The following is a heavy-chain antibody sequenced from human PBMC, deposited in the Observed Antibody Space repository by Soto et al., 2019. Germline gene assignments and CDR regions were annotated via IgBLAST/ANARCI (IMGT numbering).Heavy chain of an antibody. CDR3: TTEPYYYGSGTYVDY. D-gene: IGHD3-10*01. Sequence: SNAWMNWVRQAPGKGLEWVGRIKSKTDGWTTDYAAPVKGRFTISRDDSKNTLYLQMNSLKTEDTAVYYCTTEPYYYGSGTYVDYWGQGTLVTVSS. V-gene: IGHV3-15*07. CDR1: SNAW. CDR2: IKSKTDGWTT. J-gene: IGHJ4*02.